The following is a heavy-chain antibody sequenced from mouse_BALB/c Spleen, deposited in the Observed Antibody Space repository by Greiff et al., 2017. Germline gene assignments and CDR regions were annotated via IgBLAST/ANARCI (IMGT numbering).Heavy chain of an antibody. Sequence: VQLQQSGAELAKPGASVKMSCKASGYTFTSYWMHWVKQRPGQGLEWIGYINPSTGYTEYNQKFKDKATLTADKSSSTAYMQLSSLTSEDSAVYYCANWDLFAYWGQGTLVTVSA. V-gene: IGHV1-7*01. J-gene: IGHJ3*01. CDR3: ANWDLFAY. D-gene: IGHD4-1*01. CDR1: GYTFTSYW. CDR2: INPSTGYT.